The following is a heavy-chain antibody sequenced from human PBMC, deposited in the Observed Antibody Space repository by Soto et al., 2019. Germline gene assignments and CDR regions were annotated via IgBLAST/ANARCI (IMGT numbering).Heavy chain of an antibody. CDR1: GYTFTCYD. D-gene: IGHD3-9*01. V-gene: IGHV1-8*01. CDR3: ARLAYYDILTGPEIDY. J-gene: IGHJ4*02. CDR2: MNPNSGNT. Sequence: ASVKVSCKASGYTFTCYDINWVRQATGQGLEWMGWMNPNSGNTGYAQKFQGRVTMTRNTSISTAYMELSSLRSEDTAVYYCARLAYYDILTGPEIDYWGQGTLATVSS.